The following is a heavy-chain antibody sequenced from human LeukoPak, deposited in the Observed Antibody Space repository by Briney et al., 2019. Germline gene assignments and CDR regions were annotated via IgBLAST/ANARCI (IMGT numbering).Heavy chain of an antibody. CDR1: GFTFSSYA. CDR3: AKDRGYGDYGANYYYYYYMDV. D-gene: IGHD4-17*01. J-gene: IGHJ6*03. Sequence: PGGSLRLSCAASGFTFSSYAMSWVRQAPGKGLEWVSAISGSGGSTYYADSVKGRFTISRDNSKNTLYLQMNSLRAEDTAVYYCAKDRGYGDYGANYYYYYYMDVWGKGTTVTVSS. CDR2: ISGSGGST. V-gene: IGHV3-23*01.